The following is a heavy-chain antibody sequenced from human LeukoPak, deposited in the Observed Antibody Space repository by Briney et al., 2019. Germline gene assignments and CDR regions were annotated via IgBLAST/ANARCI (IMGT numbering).Heavy chain of an antibody. CDR2: IWYDESNK. Sequence: PGGSLRLSCAASGFSSYGMHWVRQAPGMGLEWVAVIWYDESNKYYADSVKGRFTISRDNSRNTLYLQMNSLRAEDTAVYYCARDGFSSSWYGRALDYWGQGTLVTVSS. V-gene: IGHV3-33*01. CDR3: ARDGFSSSWYGRALDY. D-gene: IGHD6-13*01. CDR1: GFSSYG. J-gene: IGHJ4*02.